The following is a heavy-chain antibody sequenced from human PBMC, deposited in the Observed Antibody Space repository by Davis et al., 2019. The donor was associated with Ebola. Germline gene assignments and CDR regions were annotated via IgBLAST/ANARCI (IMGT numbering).Heavy chain of an antibody. CDR2: ISYDGSNK. D-gene: IGHD2-2*01. CDR3: AKAQHYCSSTSCYYFDY. J-gene: IGHJ4*02. CDR1: DCISSNSR. V-gene: IGHV3-30*18. Sequence: SLKTSCASSDCISSNSRTNGVGQAPGKGLEWVAVISYDGSNKYYADSVKGRFTISRDNSKNTLYLQMNSLRAEDTAVYYCAKAQHYCSSTSCYYFDYWGQGTLVTVSS.